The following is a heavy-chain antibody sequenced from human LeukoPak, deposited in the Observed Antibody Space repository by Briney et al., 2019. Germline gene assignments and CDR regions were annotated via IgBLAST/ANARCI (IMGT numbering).Heavy chain of an antibody. J-gene: IGHJ2*01. Sequence: TSETLSLTCTVSGGSIISYYWTWIRQPPRKGLEWVGYIFYSGSTNYSPSLKSRVAISVETSKNHFYMKLNSVITADTAVYYCARGYCSGGSCHSGRYYFDFWGRGTLVTVSS. CDR1: GGSIISYY. V-gene: IGHV4-59*01. D-gene: IGHD2-15*01. CDR2: IFYSGST. CDR3: ARGYCSGGSCHSGRYYFDF.